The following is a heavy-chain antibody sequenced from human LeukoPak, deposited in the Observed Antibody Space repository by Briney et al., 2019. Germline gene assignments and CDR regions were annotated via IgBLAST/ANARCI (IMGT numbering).Heavy chain of an antibody. CDR2: FDPEDGET. V-gene: IGHV1-24*01. CDR1: GYTLTELS. CDR3: ATGSTVTTFYYMDV. D-gene: IGHD4-11*01. J-gene: IGHJ6*03. Sequence: ASVKVSCKVSGYTLTELSMHWVRQAPGKGLEWMGGFDPEDGETIYAQKFQGRVTMTEDTSTDTAYMELSSLRSEDTAVYYCATGSTVTTFYYMDVWGKGTTVTVSS.